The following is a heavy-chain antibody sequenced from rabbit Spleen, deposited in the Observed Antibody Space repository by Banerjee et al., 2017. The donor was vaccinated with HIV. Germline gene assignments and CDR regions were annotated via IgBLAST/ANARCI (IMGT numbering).Heavy chain of an antibody. J-gene: IGHJ4*01. CDR3: VRGASSSGYYSL. CDR1: GFSFTNKDV. Sequence: QEQLEESGGGLVKPEGSLTLTCTASGFSFTNKDVMCWVRQAPGKGLEWIADIYTGSSGTTYYASWAKGRFTISKTSSTTVTLRMTSLTAADTATYFCVRGASSSGYYSLWGPGTLVTVS. V-gene: IGHV1S45*01. D-gene: IGHD1-1*01. CDR2: IYTGSSGTT.